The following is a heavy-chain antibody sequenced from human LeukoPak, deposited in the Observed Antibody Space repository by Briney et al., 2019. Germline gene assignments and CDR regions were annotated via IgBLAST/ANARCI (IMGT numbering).Heavy chain of an antibody. CDR3: AKHNIDY. CDR1: GFTFSSYG. Sequence: GGSLRLSCAASGFTFSSYGMHWVRQAPGKGLEWVAVISYDGSNKYYADSVKGRFTISRDNSKNTLYLQMNSLRAEDTAVYYCAKHNIDYWGQGTLVTVSS. CDR2: ISYDGSNK. D-gene: IGHD1-1*01. V-gene: IGHV3-30*18. J-gene: IGHJ4*02.